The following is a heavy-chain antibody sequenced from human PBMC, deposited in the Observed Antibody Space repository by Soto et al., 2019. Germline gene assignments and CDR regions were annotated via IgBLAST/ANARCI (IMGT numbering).Heavy chain of an antibody. D-gene: IGHD6-13*01. CDR2: ISYDGSNK. J-gene: IGHJ4*02. V-gene: IGHV3-30*18. Sequence: PGGSLRLSCAASGFTFSSYGMHWVRQAPGKGLEWVAVISYDGSNKYYADSVKGRFTISRDNSKNTLYLQMNSLRAEDTAVYYCAKDAVAAGPPDYWGQGTLVTVSS. CDR3: AKDAVAAGPPDY. CDR1: GFTFSSYG.